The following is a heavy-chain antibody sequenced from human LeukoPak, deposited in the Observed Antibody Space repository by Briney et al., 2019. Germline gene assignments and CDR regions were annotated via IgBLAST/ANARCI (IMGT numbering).Heavy chain of an antibody. V-gene: IGHV3-23*01. Sequence: GGSLRLSCAASGFTFSSYAMSWVRQAPGKGLEWVSASSGSGGNTYYADSVKGRFTISRDNSKNTLSLQINSLRAEDTAVYYCAKGFYDILTGYHFDHWGQGTLVTVSS. CDR3: AKGFYDILTGYHFDH. CDR1: GFTFSSYA. D-gene: IGHD3-9*01. CDR2: SSGSGGNT. J-gene: IGHJ4*02.